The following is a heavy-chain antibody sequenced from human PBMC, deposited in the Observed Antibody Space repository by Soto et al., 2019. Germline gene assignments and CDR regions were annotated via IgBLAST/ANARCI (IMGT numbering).Heavy chain of an antibody. J-gene: IGHJ6*02. CDR1: GYTFTRSG. V-gene: IGHV1-18*01. CDR3: ATEAVAPYYYYGMDV. D-gene: IGHD5-12*01. Sequence: QVQLVQSGAEVKKPGASVKVSCKASGYTFTRSGISWVRQAPGQGLEWMGRISTYNGDTNYAQTFQGRVTMTTDTSTGTVHMELRSLRSDDTAVYYCATEAVAPYYYYGMDVCCQATPVTVSS. CDR2: ISTYNGDT.